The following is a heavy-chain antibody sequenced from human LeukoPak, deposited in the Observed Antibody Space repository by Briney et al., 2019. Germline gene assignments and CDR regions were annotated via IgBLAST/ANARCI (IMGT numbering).Heavy chain of an antibody. D-gene: IGHD1-26*01. J-gene: IGHJ4*02. CDR3: ARDGRGGSYYTDS. Sequence: PGGSLRLSCAASGFNFSNYGFHWVRQAPGKGLQWVAVIWYDDTNKYYADSVRDRFTISRDNSKNTLYLQMNSLRGEDTAVYYCARDGRGGSYYTDSWGQGTLVTVSS. V-gene: IGHV3-33*01. CDR1: GFNFSNYG. CDR2: IWYDDTNK.